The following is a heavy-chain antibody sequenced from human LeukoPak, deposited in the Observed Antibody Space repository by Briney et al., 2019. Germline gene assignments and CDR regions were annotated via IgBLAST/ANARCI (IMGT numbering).Heavy chain of an antibody. D-gene: IGHD6-13*01. CDR1: GPSISSYY. V-gene: IGHV4-59*01. CDR2: FYHSGGT. Sequence: SETLSLTCTVSGPSISSYYWSWIRQPPGEGLEWIGYFYHSGGTNYNPPLKGRATISVDTSKNEVSLKLRSVTAADTAVYYCARGASSSWYSLWKFWGQGTLVTVSS. CDR3: ARGASSSWYSLWKF. J-gene: IGHJ4*02.